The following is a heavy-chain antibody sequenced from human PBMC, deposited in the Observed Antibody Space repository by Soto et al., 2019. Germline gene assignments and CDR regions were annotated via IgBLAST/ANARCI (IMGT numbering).Heavy chain of an antibody. J-gene: IGHJ4*02. V-gene: IGHV3-66*01. D-gene: IGHD7-27*01. CDR3: TRRPGY. CDR1: GFTGSNNY. Sequence: EVQLVESGGGLVQPGGSLRLSFAASGFTGSNNYLSWVRPAPGKGLEWVSFIYSGGNTYYADSVKGRFTISRDKSKNTQYLQMNNLRVEETAVYYGTRRPGYWGKGTLVTVAS. CDR2: IYSGGNT.